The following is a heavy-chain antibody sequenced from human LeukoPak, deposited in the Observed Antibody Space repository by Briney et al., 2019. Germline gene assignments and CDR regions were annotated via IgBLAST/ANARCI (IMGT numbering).Heavy chain of an antibody. CDR3: ARDFYGDDGHHPFDY. CDR1: GSSISNYY. Sequence: SETLSLTCSVSGSSISNYYWNWLRQPAGKGLEWIGRIYASGSTNYNPSLKSRVTISMDKSKNHFSLNLKSVTAADTAFYYCARDFYGDDGHHPFDYWGQGIQVTVS. CDR2: IYASGST. D-gene: IGHD2/OR15-2a*01. V-gene: IGHV4-4*07. J-gene: IGHJ4*02.